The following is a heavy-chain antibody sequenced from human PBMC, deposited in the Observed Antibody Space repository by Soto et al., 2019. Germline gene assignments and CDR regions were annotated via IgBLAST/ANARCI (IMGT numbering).Heavy chain of an antibody. CDR1: GYSFTSYL. CDR3: ARVTYYYDSSGYYHSSFDY. D-gene: IGHD3-22*01. V-gene: IGHV5-51*01. J-gene: IGHJ4*02. Sequence: GESLKISCKGSGYSFTSYLIGWVRQMPGKGLEWMGIIYPGDSDTRYSPSFQGQVTISADKSISTAYLQWSSLKASDTAMYYCARVTYYYDSSGYYHSSFDYWGQGTLVTVSS. CDR2: IYPGDSDT.